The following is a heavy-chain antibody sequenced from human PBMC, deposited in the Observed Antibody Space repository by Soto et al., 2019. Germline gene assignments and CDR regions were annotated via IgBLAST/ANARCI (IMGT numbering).Heavy chain of an antibody. J-gene: IGHJ4*02. CDR1: GFIFTRYS. V-gene: IGHV3-21*06. CDR2: ISSTTNYI. CDR3: ARGSEDLTSNFDY. Sequence: GGSLRLSCAASGFIFTRYSMNWVRQAPGKGLEWVSSISSTTNYIYYGDSMKGRFTISRDNAKNSLYLEMNSLRAEDTAVYYCARGSEDLTSNFDYWGQGTLVTVSS.